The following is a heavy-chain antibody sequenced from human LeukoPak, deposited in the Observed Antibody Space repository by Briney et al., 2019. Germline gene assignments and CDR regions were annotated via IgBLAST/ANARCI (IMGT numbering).Heavy chain of an antibody. CDR2: FDPEDGET. V-gene: IGHV1-24*01. J-gene: IGHJ6*02. D-gene: IGHD3-10*01. Sequence: ASVKVSCKVSGYTLTELSIHWVRQAPGKGLEWMGGFDPEDGETIYAQKFQGRVTMTEDTSTDTAYMELSSLRSEDTAVYYCVTLGWFGEAYGMDVWGQGTTVTVSS. CDR1: GYTLTELS. CDR3: VTLGWFGEAYGMDV.